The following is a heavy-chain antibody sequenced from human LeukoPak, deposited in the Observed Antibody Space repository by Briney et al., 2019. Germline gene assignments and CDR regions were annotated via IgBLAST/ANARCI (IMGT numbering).Heavy chain of an antibody. D-gene: IGHD3-22*01. J-gene: IGHJ4*02. CDR2: ISSSSSYI. V-gene: IGHV3-21*01. CDR3: AVHRDYYDSSGYYGLKSPFDY. CDR1: GFTFSSYS. Sequence: GGSLILSCAASGFTFSSYSMNWVRQAPGKGLEWVSSISSSSSYIYYADSVKGRFTISRDNAKNSLYLQMNSLRAEDTAVYYCAVHRDYYDSSGYYGLKSPFDYWGQGTLVTVSS.